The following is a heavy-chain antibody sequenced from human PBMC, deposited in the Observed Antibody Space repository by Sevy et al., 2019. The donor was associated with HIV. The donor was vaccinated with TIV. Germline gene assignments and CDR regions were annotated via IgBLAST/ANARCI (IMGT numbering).Heavy chain of an antibody. Sequence: SETLSLTCTVSGGSISSYFWSWIRQPPGKGLEWIGNIYFTGTTHYHPSLKSRVTMSLDTSKDQFSLQLSSVTAADTAVYYCARQIISRVHTSMAKGWFDPWGQGTLVTVSS. CDR2: IYFTGTT. V-gene: IGHV4-59*08. CDR1: GGSISSYF. D-gene: IGHD5-18*01. CDR3: ARQIISRVHTSMAKGWFDP. J-gene: IGHJ5*02.